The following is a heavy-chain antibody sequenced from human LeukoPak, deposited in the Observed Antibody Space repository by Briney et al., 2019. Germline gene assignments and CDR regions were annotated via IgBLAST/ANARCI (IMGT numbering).Heavy chain of an antibody. CDR3: ARELATMLYYFDY. J-gene: IGHJ4*02. D-gene: IGHD5-24*01. V-gene: IGHV4-61*02. CDR1: GGSISSGSYY. Sequence: KTSQTLSLTCTVSGGSISSGSYYWSWIRQPAGKGLEWIGRIYTSGCTNYNPSLKSRVTISVDTSKNQFSLKLSSVTAADTAVYYCARELATMLYYFDYWGQGTLVTVSS. CDR2: IYTSGCT.